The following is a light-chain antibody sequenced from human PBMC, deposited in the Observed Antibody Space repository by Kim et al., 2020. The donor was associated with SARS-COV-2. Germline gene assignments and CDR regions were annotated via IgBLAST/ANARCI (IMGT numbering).Light chain of an antibody. J-gene: IGKJ1*01. CDR2: GGA. V-gene: IGKV3-15*01. CDR3: QQYDEWPWT. CDR1: RRVDDN. Sequence: VSPGEGVTLSCRSTRRVDDNVAWYQQKPGQPPRLLISGGAVTPTYIPARFSGSGSKTDYTLTITSLQSEDFAIYYCQQYDEWPWTFGQGTKVDIK.